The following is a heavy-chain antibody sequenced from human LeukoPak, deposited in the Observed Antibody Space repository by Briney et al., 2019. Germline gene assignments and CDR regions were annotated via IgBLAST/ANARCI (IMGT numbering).Heavy chain of an antibody. D-gene: IGHD3-22*01. Sequence: GGSLRLSCAASGVTLSDHHMDWVRQPPGKGLEWMGRIGPTDSYTNYSPSFQGHVTISADRSISTAYLQWSSLKASDTAMYYCARLTYSSGYYDIWGQGTMVTVSS. CDR3: ARLTYSSGYYDI. CDR1: GVTLSDHH. V-gene: IGHV5-10-1*01. J-gene: IGHJ3*02. CDR2: IGPTDSYT.